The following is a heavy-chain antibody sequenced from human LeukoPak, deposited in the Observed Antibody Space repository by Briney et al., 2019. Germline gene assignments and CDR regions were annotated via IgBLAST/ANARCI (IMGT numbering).Heavy chain of an antibody. Sequence: GGSLRLSCAASGFTFSSNAMSWVRQAPGKGLEWVSAISDRGGTTYYADSVKGRFTISRDNSKNTLYLQMNSLRAEDTAVYYCAELGITMIGGVWGKGTTVTISS. J-gene: IGHJ6*04. CDR1: GFTFSSNA. CDR3: AELGITMIGGV. D-gene: IGHD3-10*02. V-gene: IGHV3-23*01. CDR2: ISDRGGTT.